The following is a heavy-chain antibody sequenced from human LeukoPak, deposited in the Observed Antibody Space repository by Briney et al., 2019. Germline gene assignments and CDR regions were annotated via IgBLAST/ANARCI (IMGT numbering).Heavy chain of an antibody. Sequence: GGSLRLSCAASGFTLRPYAMHWVRQAPGKGLEYVASISGDGGTISYPDSVKGRFAISRDNSKSTVYLQMGRLRTEDMGVYYCARMATGAAGGALDVWGQGTTVIVS. V-gene: IGHV3-64*02. CDR1: GFTLRPYA. CDR3: ARMATGAAGGALDV. D-gene: IGHD1-1*01. J-gene: IGHJ6*02. CDR2: ISGDGGTI.